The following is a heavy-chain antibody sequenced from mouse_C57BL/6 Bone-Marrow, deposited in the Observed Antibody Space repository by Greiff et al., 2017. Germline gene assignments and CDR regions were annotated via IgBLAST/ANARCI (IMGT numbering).Heavy chain of an antibody. J-gene: IGHJ1*03. V-gene: IGHV1-55*01. CDR2: IYPGSGST. Sequence: QVQLQQPGAELVKPGASVKMSCKASGYTFTSYWITWVKQRPGQGLEWIGDIYPGSGSTNYNEKFKSKATLTVDTSSSTAYMQLSSLTSEDSAVYYCARRYYGSSYVYWYFDVWGTGTTVTVSS. CDR1: GYTFTSYW. CDR3: ARRYYGSSYVYWYFDV. D-gene: IGHD1-1*01.